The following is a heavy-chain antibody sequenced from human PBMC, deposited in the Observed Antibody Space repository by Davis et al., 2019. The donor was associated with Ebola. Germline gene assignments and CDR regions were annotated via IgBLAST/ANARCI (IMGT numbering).Heavy chain of an antibody. CDR2: INHSGST. CDR1: GGSSSGYY. Sequence: MPSETLSLTCAVYGGSSSGYYWSWIRQPPGKGLEWIGEINHSGSTNYNPSLKSRVTISVDTSKNQFSLKLSSVTAADTAVYYCASLPWSSSWVYWGQGTLVTVSS. J-gene: IGHJ4*02. D-gene: IGHD6-13*01. CDR3: ASLPWSSSWVY. V-gene: IGHV4-34*01.